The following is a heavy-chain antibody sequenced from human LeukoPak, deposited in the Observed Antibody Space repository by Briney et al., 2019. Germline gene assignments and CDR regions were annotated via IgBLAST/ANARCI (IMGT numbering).Heavy chain of an antibody. Sequence: GGSLRLSCAASGFTVSSNYMSWVRQAPGKGLEWVSVIYSGGSTYYADSVKGRFTISRDNSKNTLYLQMNSLRAEDTAVYYCAKGAEWELLWMDYWGQGTLVTVSS. V-gene: IGHV3-66*01. CDR1: GFTVSSNY. CDR3: AKGAEWELLWMDY. D-gene: IGHD1-26*01. CDR2: IYSGGST. J-gene: IGHJ4*02.